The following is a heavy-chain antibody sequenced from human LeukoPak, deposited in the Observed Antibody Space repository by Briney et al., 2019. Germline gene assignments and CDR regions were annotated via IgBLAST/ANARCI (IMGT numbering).Heavy chain of an antibody. CDR3: AKSDNPWEPVNPFDY. J-gene: IGHJ4*02. Sequence: GGSLRLSCAASEFTFDDFSMNWIRQAPGTGLEWVSLITWDGGATYYADSVKGRFTISRDNSKNSLYLQMNSLRTEDTAVYYCAKSDNPWEPVNPFDYWGQGTLVTVSS. D-gene: IGHD1-26*01. CDR1: EFTFDDFS. CDR2: ITWDGGAT. V-gene: IGHV3-43*01.